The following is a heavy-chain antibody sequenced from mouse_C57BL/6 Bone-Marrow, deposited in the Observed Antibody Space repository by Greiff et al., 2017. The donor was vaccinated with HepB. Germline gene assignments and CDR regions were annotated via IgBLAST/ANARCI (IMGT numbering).Heavy chain of an antibody. CDR3: AREGIYYDYDSWFAY. V-gene: IGHV1-54*01. Sequence: QVQLQQSGAELVRPGTSVKVSCKASGYAFTNYLIEWVKQRPGQGLEWIGVINPGSGGTNYNEKFKGTATLTADKSSSTAYMQLSSLTSEDSAVYFCAREGIYYDYDSWFAYWGQGTLVTVSA. D-gene: IGHD2-4*01. CDR2: INPGSGGT. CDR1: GYAFTNYL. J-gene: IGHJ3*01.